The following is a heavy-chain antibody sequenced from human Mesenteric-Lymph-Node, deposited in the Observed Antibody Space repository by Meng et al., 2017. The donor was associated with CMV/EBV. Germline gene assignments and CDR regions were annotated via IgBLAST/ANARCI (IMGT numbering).Heavy chain of an antibody. V-gene: IGHV4-61*08. CDR3: ARDRQEGGYYYYYGMDV. CDR1: GFSLATSEVG. D-gene: IGHD2-15*01. Sequence: SGPTLVKPTQTLTLTCTFSGFSLATSEVGVGWIRQPPGKGLEWIGYIYYSGSTNYNPSLKSRVTISVDTSKNQFSLKLSSVTAANTAVYYCARDRQEGGYYYYYGMDVWGKGTTVTVSS. CDR2: IYYSGST. J-gene: IGHJ6*04.